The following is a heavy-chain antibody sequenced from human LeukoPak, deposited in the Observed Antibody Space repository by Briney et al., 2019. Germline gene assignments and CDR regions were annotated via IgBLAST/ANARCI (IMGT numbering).Heavy chain of an antibody. Sequence: TLSLTCTVSGGSISSGDYYWSWIRQPPGKGLEWIGYIYYSGSTYYNPSLMGRVTISVDTSKNQFSLKLSSVTAADTAVCYCARPGVGSGRYGAFDIWGQGTMVTVSS. D-gene: IGHD5-18*01. CDR1: GGSISSGDYY. J-gene: IGHJ3*02. V-gene: IGHV4-30-4*01. CDR3: ARPGVGSGRYGAFDI. CDR2: IYYSGST.